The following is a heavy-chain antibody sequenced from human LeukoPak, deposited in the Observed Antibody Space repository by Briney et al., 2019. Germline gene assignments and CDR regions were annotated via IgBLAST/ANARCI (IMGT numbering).Heavy chain of an antibody. J-gene: IGHJ3*02. CDR1: GYTFNNHY. D-gene: IGHD3-16*01. CDR2: ISAYNGNT. V-gene: IGHV1-18*01. CDR3: ARSARFTASNAFDI. Sequence: GASVKVSCKASGYTFNNHYMYWVRQAPGQGLEWMGWISAYNGNTNYAQKLQGRVTMTTDTSTGTAYMELRSLRSDDTAVYYCARSARFTASNAFDIWGQGTMVTVSS.